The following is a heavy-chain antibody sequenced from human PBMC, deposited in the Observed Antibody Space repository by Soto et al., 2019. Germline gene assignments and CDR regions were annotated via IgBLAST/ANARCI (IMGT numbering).Heavy chain of an antibody. D-gene: IGHD2-15*01. CDR3: AKDSGGTLDFDI. CDR2: ISGSGGST. V-gene: IGHV3-23*01. CDR1: GFTFSSYA. J-gene: IGHJ3*02. Sequence: GGSLRLSCAASGFTFSSYAMSWVRQAPGKGLEWVSAISGSGGSTYYADSVKGRFTISRDNSKNTLYLQMNSLRAEDMAVYYRAKDSGGTLDFDIWGQGTMVTVSS.